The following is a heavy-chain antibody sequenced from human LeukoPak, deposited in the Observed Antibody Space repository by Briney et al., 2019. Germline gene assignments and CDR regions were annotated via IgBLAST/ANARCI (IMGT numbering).Heavy chain of an antibody. CDR3: ARGEQQLVLYYYYMDV. Sequence: ASVKVSCRASGYTFTSYGISWVRQAPGQGLEWMGWISAYNGNTNYTQKLQGRVTMTTDTSTSTAYMELRSLRSDDTAVYYCARGEQQLVLYYYYMDVWGKGTTVTVSS. V-gene: IGHV1-18*01. J-gene: IGHJ6*03. CDR2: ISAYNGNT. CDR1: GYTFTSYG. D-gene: IGHD6-13*01.